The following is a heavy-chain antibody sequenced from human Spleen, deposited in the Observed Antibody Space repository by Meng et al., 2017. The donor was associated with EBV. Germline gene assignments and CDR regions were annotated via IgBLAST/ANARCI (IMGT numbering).Heavy chain of an antibody. CDR3: ARGHGSGLYYRSFDF. Sequence: RPLLQASSPALAKPSEPLSLTCTVSGGSITSGFFYWGWIRQSPGKGLEWIGSIYYSGSTNYNPSLKSRVTISVDKSKNQFSLKVGSVTAADTAVYYCARGHGSGLYYRSFDFWGQGTLVTVSS. CDR2: IYYSGST. D-gene: IGHD3-10*01. V-gene: IGHV4-39*06. J-gene: IGHJ4*02. CDR1: GGSITSGFFY.